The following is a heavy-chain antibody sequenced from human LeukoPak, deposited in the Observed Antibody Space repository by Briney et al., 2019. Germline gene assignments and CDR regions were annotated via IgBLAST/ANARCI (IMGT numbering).Heavy chain of an antibody. J-gene: IGHJ6*03. V-gene: IGHV4-30-4*08. Sequence: PSETLSLTCTVSGGSISSGDYYWSWIRQPPGKGLEWIEYIYYSGSTYYNPSLKSRVTISVDTSKNQFSLKLSSVTAADTAVYYCARMSTSLDYMDVWGKGTTVTVSS. CDR1: GGSISSGDYY. CDR2: IYYSGST. D-gene: IGHD2-2*01. CDR3: ARMSTSLDYMDV.